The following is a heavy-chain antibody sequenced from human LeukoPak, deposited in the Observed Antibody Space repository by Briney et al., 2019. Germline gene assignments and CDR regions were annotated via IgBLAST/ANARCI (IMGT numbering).Heavy chain of an antibody. CDR1: GFTFSSYE. D-gene: IGHD5-24*01. Sequence: GGSLRLSCAASGFTFSSYEMSWVRQAPGKGLEWVSYISSSGSTIYYADSVKGRFTISRDNAKNSLYLQMNSLRAEDTAVYYCARLSSLGGYNNFDYWGQGTLVTVSS. CDR2: ISSSGSTI. J-gene: IGHJ4*02. V-gene: IGHV3-48*03. CDR3: ARLSSLGGYNNFDY.